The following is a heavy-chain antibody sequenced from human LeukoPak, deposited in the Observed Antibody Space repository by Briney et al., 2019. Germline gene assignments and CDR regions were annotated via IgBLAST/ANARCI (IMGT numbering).Heavy chain of an antibody. CDR2: ISGSGSST. CDR1: GFTFSSYA. J-gene: IGHJ4*02. Sequence: GGSLRLSCAASGFTFSSYAMSWVRQAPGKGLEWVSAISGSGSSTYYADSVKGRFTISRDNSKNTLSLQMNRLRLEDTAVSYCAKTRNYYGSGSPFDYWGQGTLVTVSS. CDR3: AKTRNYYGSGSPFDY. D-gene: IGHD3-10*01. V-gene: IGHV3-23*01.